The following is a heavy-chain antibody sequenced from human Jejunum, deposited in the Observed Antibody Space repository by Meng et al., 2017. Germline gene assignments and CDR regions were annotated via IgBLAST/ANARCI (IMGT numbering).Heavy chain of an antibody. D-gene: IGHD5-24*01. Sequence: SLCLSCAVSGFTFRFFWMGWVRQAPGDGLEWVSNIDPAESGKYYADSVKGRFTISKDNAKNSSSLQMNSLRADDTAAYYCARGLSKEMAALVGVYFDYWGQGTTVTVSS. CDR1: GFTFRFFW. J-gene: IGHJ4*02. V-gene: IGHV3-7*01. CDR2: IDPAESGK. CDR3: ARGLSKEMAALVGVYFDY.